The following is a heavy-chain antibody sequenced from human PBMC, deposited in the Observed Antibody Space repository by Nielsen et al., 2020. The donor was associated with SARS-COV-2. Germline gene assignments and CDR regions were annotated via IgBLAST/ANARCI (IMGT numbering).Heavy chain of an antibody. CDR3: ARLPFGVAVAGTRVVAFDI. V-gene: IGHV4-34*01. CDR2: INHSGST. D-gene: IGHD6-19*01. Sequence: PGKGLEWIGEINHSGSTYYNPSLKSRVTISVDTSKNQFSLKLSSVTAADTAVYYCARLPFGVAVAGTRVVAFDIWGQGTMVTVSS. J-gene: IGHJ3*02.